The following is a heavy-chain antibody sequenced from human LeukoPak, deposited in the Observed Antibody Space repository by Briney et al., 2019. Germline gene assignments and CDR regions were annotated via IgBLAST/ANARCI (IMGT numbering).Heavy chain of an antibody. CDR3: AHRHYSISTDYLNWFDP. Sequence: SGPTLVKPTQTLTLTCTFSGFSLSTSGVAVGWIRQPPGKALEWLALIYWDDDKRYSPSLKSRLTITKDTSKNQVVLTMTNMDPVDTATYYCAHRHYSISTDYLNWFDPWGQGTLSPSPQ. CDR2: IYWDDDK. D-gene: IGHD3-9*01. V-gene: IGHV2-5*02. J-gene: IGHJ5*02. CDR1: GFSLSTSGVA.